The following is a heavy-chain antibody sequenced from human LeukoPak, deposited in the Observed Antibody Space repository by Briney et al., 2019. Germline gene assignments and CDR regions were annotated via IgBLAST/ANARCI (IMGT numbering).Heavy chain of an antibody. Sequence: GGSLRLSCVAYGFTFSSYSMNWVRQAPGGGLEWVANIKQDGSEKYYVDSVKGRFTISRDNSKNTLYLQMNSLRAEDTALYYCAREEERFASWGYFKYWGQGALVTVSS. J-gene: IGHJ4*02. CDR3: AREEERFASWGYFKY. CDR1: GFTFSSYS. D-gene: IGHD3-10*01. V-gene: IGHV3-7*03. CDR2: IKQDGSEK.